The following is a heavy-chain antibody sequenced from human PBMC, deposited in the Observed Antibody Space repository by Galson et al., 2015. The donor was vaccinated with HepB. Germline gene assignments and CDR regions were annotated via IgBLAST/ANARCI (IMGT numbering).Heavy chain of an antibody. CDR1: GYTYTVHH. CDR2: INPNSGGT. CDR3: ARGIGAAAGFYYSGMDV. D-gene: IGHD6-13*01. Sequence: SVKVSCKAPGYTYTVHHIHWVREAHGQGLEWMGRINPNSGGTNYAQKFQGSITMTRDTSISTAYIELSRLSSDDTAVYYCARGIGAAAGFYYSGMDVWGQGTTVTVAS. V-gene: IGHV1-2*06. J-gene: IGHJ6*02.